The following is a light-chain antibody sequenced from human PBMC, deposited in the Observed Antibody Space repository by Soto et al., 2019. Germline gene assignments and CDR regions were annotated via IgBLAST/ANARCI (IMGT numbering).Light chain of an antibody. J-gene: IGKJ5*01. CDR2: DAS. CDR3: QQAASFPIT. V-gene: IGKV1-12*01. Sequence: DIQMTQSPSSVSAFVGDTVTLTCRASQAISSSLAWYQQKPGKAPNLLMFDASSLQSGVPSRFSGSGSGTDFTITISGLQPEDFGTYYCQQAASFPITFGQGTRLDI. CDR1: QAISSS.